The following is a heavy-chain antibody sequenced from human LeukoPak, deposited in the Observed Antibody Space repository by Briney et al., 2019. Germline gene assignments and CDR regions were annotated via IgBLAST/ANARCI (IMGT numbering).Heavy chain of an antibody. D-gene: IGHD6-13*01. CDR3: ARTWSSSWYYFDY. CDR2: IYHSGST. CDR1: GYSISSGYY. V-gene: IGHV4-38-2*02. Sequence: SETLSLTCTVSGYSISSGYYWGWIRQPPGKGLEWIGSIYHSGSTYYNPSLKSRVTISVDTSKNQFSLKLGSVTAADTAVYYCARTWSSSWYYFDYWGQGTLVTVSS. J-gene: IGHJ4*02.